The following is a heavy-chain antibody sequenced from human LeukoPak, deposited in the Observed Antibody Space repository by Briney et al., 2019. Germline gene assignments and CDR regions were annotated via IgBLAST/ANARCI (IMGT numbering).Heavy chain of an antibody. CDR3: ARQDDSSGSDY. J-gene: IGHJ4*02. CDR2: IHNSGTT. V-gene: IGHV4-4*07. Sequence: PSETLSLTCTVSGGSIFSYYWIWIRQPAGKGLEWIGRIHNSGTTNYNPSLQSRVTISVDTSKNQFSLKLSSVTAADTAVYYCARQDDSSGSDYWGQGTLVTVSS. CDR1: GGSIFSYY. D-gene: IGHD3-22*01.